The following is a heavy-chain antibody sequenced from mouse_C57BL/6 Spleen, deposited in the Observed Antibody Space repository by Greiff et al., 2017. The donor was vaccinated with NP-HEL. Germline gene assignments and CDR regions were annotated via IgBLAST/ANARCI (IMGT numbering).Heavy chain of an antibody. Sequence: EVQLQQSGPELVKPGASVKMSCKASGYTFTDYNMHWVKQSHGKSLEWIGYINPNNGGTSYNQKFKGKATLTVNKSSSTAYMELRSLTSEDSAVYYCARESAYGYDEDYAMDYWGQGTSVTVSS. D-gene: IGHD2-2*01. CDR1: GYTFTDYN. CDR3: ARESAYGYDEDYAMDY. J-gene: IGHJ4*01. V-gene: IGHV1-22*01. CDR2: INPNNGGT.